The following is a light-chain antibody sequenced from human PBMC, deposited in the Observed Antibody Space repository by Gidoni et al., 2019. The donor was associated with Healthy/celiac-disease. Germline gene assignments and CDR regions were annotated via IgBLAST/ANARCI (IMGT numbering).Light chain of an antibody. CDR2: YAS. Sequence: IVLTQSPATLSLSPGERATLSCRASQSVSSYLAWYQQKPGQAPRLLIYYASNRATCIPARFSCSGSGTDFTLTISSLEPEDFAVYYCQQRSNWPYTFGQXTKLEIK. V-gene: IGKV3-11*01. J-gene: IGKJ2*01. CDR3: QQRSNWPYT. CDR1: QSVSSY.